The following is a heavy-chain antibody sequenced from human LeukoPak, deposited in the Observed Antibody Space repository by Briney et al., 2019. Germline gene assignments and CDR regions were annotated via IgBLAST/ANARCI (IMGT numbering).Heavy chain of an antibody. CDR2: ISDSGGST. V-gene: IGHV3-23*01. J-gene: IGHJ4*02. D-gene: IGHD4-17*01. Sequence: GGSLRFSCAASGFAFSSSGMSWVRQAPGKGLEWVSAISDSGGSTYYADSVKGRFTISRDNSKNTLYLQMNSLRAEDTAVYYCAKDRGYGDSFDYWGQGTLVTVSS. CDR3: AKDRGYGDSFDY. CDR1: GFAFSSSG.